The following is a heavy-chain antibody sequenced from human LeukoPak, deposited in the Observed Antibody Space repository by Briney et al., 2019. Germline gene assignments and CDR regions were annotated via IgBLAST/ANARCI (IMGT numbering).Heavy chain of an antibody. CDR2: ISYDGSNK. J-gene: IGHJ4*02. V-gene: IGHV3-30-3*01. D-gene: IGHD3-3*01. CDR3: ARDRNDYDFWSGYGDY. CDR1: EFTFSSYV. Sequence: PGGSLRLSCAASEFTFSSYVIHWVRQAPGKGLEWVAMISYDGSNKYYADSVKGRFTISRDNSKNTLYLQMNSLRAEDTAVYYCARDRNDYDFWSGYGDYWGQGTLVTVSS.